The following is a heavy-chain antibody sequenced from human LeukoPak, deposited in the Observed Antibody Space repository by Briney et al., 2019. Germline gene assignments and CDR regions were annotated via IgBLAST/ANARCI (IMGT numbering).Heavy chain of an antibody. Sequence: PGGSLRLSCAASGFTFSSYEMNWVRQAPGKGLEWVAYISGSSTYYADSVRGRFTISRDNAKNSLYLHMNSLRAEDTAVYYCARCPRSSDAFDIWGQGTMVTVSS. CDR3: ARCPRSSDAFDI. CDR2: ISGSST. V-gene: IGHV3-48*03. J-gene: IGHJ3*02. CDR1: GFTFSSYE.